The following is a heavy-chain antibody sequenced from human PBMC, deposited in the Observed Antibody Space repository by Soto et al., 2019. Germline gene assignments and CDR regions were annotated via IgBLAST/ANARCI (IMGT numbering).Heavy chain of an antibody. CDR1: GYTFTGFF. V-gene: IGHV1-2*02. Sequence: QVQVVQSGAEVKKPGASVKVSCKASGYTFTGFFLHWVRQAPGQGLEWLGWINPNTGGTNYAQDFQGRITMTRDASISTAYLELTSLRSDDTAVYYCEREGIEARIPSDWGQGTLVTVSS. J-gene: IGHJ4*02. CDR2: INPNTGGT. D-gene: IGHD6-6*01. CDR3: EREGIEARIPSD.